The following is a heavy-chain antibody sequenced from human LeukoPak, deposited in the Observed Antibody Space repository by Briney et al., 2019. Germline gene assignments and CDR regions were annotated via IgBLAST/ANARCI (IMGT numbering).Heavy chain of an antibody. J-gene: IGHJ4*02. D-gene: IGHD6-13*01. CDR3: ARGPIAAAGIVRGFDY. Sequence: PSETLSLTCAVYGGSFSGYYWSWIRQPPGKGLEWIGELNHSGSTNYNPSLKSRVTISVVTSKNQFSLKLSSVTAADTAVYYCARGPIAAAGIVRGFDYWGQGTLVAVSS. CDR2: LNHSGST. V-gene: IGHV4-34*01. CDR1: GGSFSGYY.